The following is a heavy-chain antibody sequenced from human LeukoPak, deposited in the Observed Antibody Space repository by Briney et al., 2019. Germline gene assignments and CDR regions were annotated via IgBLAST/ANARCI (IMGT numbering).Heavy chain of an antibody. CDR1: GYTLTELS. D-gene: IGHD2-15*01. V-gene: IGHV1-24*01. CDR2: FDAEDGET. CDR3: ATETEPQGYCSGGSCYDY. J-gene: IGHJ4*02. Sequence: ASVKVSCKVSGYTLTELSMHWVRQAPGKGLEWMGGFDAEDGETIFAQKFQGRVTMTEDTSTDTAYMELSSLRSEDTAVYYCATETEPQGYCSGGSCYDYWGQGTLVTVSS.